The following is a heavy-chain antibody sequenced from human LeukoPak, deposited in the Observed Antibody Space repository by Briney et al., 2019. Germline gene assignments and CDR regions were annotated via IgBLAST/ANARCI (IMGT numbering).Heavy chain of an antibody. CDR3: ARAVYDSSGYYFDY. Sequence: PGGSLRLSCAASGFTFSSYSMDWVRQAPGKGLEWVSSISGSSSSIYYADSLKGRFTISRDNAKNSLYLQMNSLRAEGTAVYYCARAVYDSSGYYFDYWGQGTLVTVSS. V-gene: IGHV3-21*01. J-gene: IGHJ4*02. CDR2: ISGSSSSI. CDR1: GFTFSSYS. D-gene: IGHD3-22*01.